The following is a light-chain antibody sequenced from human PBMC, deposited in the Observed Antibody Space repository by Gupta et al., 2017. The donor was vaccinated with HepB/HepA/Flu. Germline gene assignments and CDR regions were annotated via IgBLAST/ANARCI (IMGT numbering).Light chain of an antibody. V-gene: IGKV4-1*01. Sequence: DIVMTQSPHSLAVSLGARATINCKSIQSGFVNSKNKNYLAWYQQKPGQPPKLLIHWASTRDSGVPDRFSGRGSATYFTLTISSRHAEDVAVYYCQQEDSTPRTFGEGTKLEIK. CDR2: WAS. CDR3: QQEDSTPRT. J-gene: IGKJ2*02. CDR1: QSGFVNSKNKNY.